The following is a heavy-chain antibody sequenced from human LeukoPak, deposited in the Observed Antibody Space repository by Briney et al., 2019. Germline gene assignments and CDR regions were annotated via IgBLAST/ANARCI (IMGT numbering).Heavy chain of an antibody. CDR1: GGSISSYY. CDR3: ARVSTGTTFNYYYYYYMDV. Sequence: PSETLSLTCTVSGGSISSYYWSWIRQPPGKGLEWIGSIYYSGSTYYNPSLKSRVTMSVDTSKNQFSLKLSSVTAADTAVYYCARVSTGTTFNYYYYYYMDVWGKGTTVTVSS. V-gene: IGHV4-59*12. CDR2: IYYSGST. D-gene: IGHD1-7*01. J-gene: IGHJ6*03.